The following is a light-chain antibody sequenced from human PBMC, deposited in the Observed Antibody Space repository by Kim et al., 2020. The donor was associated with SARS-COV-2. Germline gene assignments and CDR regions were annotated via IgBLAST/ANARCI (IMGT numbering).Light chain of an antibody. J-gene: IGLJ3*02. V-gene: IGLV2-14*04. CDR2: DVN. Sequence: GQSFTLSCTGASSDVGGYKHVSWYQQHPGKAPRLIIYDVNDRPSGISDRFSGSKSGNTASLTISWLEAEDEADYYCSSSTSSTLVVFGAGTQLTVL. CDR3: SSSTSSTLVV. CDR1: SSDVGGYKH.